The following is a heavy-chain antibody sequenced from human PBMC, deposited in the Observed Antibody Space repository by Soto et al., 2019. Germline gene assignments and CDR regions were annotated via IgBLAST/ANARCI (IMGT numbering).Heavy chain of an antibody. V-gene: IGHV4-30-2*01. CDR3: ARGNSSSWYYFDY. Sequence: SETLSLTCAVSGGSISSGGYSWSWIRQPPGKGLEWIGYIYHSGSTYYNPSLKSRVTISVDRSKNQFSLKLSSVTAADTAVYYCARGNSSSWYYFDYWGQGTLVTVSS. D-gene: IGHD6-13*01. CDR1: GGSISSGGYS. J-gene: IGHJ4*02. CDR2: IYHSGST.